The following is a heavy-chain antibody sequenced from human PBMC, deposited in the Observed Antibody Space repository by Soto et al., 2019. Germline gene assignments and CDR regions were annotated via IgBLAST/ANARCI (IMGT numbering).Heavy chain of an antibody. CDR3: AGGGEIFDY. V-gene: IGHV3-30-3*01. CDR2: ISYDGSNK. Sequence: QVQLVESGGGVVQPGRSLRLSCAASGFTFSSYAMHWVRQAPGKGLEWVAVISYDGSNKYYADSVKGRFTISRDNSKNTLYLQMNSLRAEDTAVYYCAGGGEIFDYWGQGTLVTVSS. CDR1: GFTFSSYA. D-gene: IGHD3-10*01. J-gene: IGHJ4*02.